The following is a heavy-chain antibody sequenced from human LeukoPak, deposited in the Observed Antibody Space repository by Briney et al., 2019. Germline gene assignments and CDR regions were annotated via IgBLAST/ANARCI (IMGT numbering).Heavy chain of an antibody. Sequence: SETLSLTCAVYGGSFSGYYWSWIRQPPGKGLEWIGEINHSRSTNYNPSLKSRVTISVDTSKNQFSLKLSSVTAADTAVYYCAREGVAAAGIPFDYWGQGTLVTVSS. CDR1: GGSFSGYY. V-gene: IGHV4-34*01. CDR2: INHSRST. CDR3: AREGVAAAGIPFDY. D-gene: IGHD6-13*01. J-gene: IGHJ4*02.